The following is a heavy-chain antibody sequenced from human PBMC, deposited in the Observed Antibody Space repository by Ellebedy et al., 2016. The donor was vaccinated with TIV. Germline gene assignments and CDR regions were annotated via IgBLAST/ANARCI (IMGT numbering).Heavy chain of an antibody. Sequence: ASVKVSCKASGVTFSSHAISWVRQAPGQGLEWMGGIIGIFGTTSYAQKFQGRVTITADESTSTAYMELSSLRSDDAVVYYCARPLHGYYYDSSGQNGLDLWGQGTLVTVSS. D-gene: IGHD3-22*01. CDR1: GVTFSSHA. V-gene: IGHV1-69*13. CDR2: IIGIFGTT. CDR3: ARPLHGYYYDSSGQNGLDL. J-gene: IGHJ5*02.